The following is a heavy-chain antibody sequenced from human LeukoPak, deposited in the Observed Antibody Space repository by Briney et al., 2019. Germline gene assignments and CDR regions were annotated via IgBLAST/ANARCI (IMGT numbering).Heavy chain of an antibody. Sequence: PGGSLRLSCAASGFTFTTTAMRWVRQAPGKGLEWVSLISGDGGSTYYADSVKGRFTISRDNTKNSLYLQMSSLRTEDTALYYCAKDIRGAYYYDSSGYNFYYYGMDVWGQGTTVTVSS. D-gene: IGHD3-22*01. V-gene: IGHV3-43*02. J-gene: IGHJ6*02. CDR1: GFTFTTTA. CDR2: ISGDGGST. CDR3: AKDIRGAYYYDSSGYNFYYYGMDV.